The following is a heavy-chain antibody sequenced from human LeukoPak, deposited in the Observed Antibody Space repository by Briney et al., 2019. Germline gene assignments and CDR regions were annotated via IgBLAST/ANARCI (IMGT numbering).Heavy chain of an antibody. V-gene: IGHV1-46*01. Sequence: ASVKVSCKASGYAFTSYYMHWVRQAPGQGLEWMGIINPCGGSTSYAQKFQGRVTMTTDTSTSTVYMELSSLRSEDTAVYYCARVVPSDYYDSSGYYPEAFDIWGQGTMVTVSS. CDR1: GYAFTSYY. CDR2: INPCGGST. D-gene: IGHD3-22*01. J-gene: IGHJ3*02. CDR3: ARVVPSDYYDSSGYYPEAFDI.